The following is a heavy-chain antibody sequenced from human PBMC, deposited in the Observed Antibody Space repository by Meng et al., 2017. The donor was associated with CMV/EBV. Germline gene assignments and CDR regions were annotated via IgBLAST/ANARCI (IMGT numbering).Heavy chain of an antibody. D-gene: IGHD2-2*01. J-gene: IGHJ4*02. CDR3: AREAYSCTSTSCYGVYFDY. CDR1: SISSSNW. CDR2: IYHSGSA. Sequence: SISSSNWWSWVRQPPGKRLEWIGEIYHSGSANYNPPLKSRVTISVDKSKNQFSLKLSSVTAADTAVYYCAREAYSCTSTSCYGVYFDYWGQGTLVTVSS. V-gene: IGHV4-4*02.